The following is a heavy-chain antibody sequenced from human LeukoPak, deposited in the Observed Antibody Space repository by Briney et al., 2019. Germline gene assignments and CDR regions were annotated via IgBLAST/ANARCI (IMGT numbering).Heavy chain of an antibody. CDR2: IHPNSGAT. D-gene: IGHD1-26*01. CDR1: GYTFTDYY. Sequence: ASVKVSCKASGYTFTDYYMHWVRQAPGQGLEWMGWIHPNSGATNYAQNFQGRVTMTRDTSISTAYMDLSSLRSDDTAVYYCARSPPSSWENDYWGQGTLVTVSS. J-gene: IGHJ4*02. CDR3: ARSPPSSWENDY. V-gene: IGHV1-2*02.